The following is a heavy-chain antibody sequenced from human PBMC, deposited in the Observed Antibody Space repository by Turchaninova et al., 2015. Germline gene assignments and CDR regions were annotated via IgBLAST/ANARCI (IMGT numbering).Heavy chain of an antibody. CDR3: ARVHTAMVRFWPALVNWFDP. Sequence: QVQLQQWGAGLLKPSETLSLTCAVYGGSFSGYYWSWIRKPPGKGLEWIGAINLSGSTNHKPSLQARVTLYQDPTQQLVALMLCSVTAEETAVYYCARVHTAMVRFWPALVNWFDPWGQGTLVTVSS. CDR1: GGSFSGYY. D-gene: IGHD5-18*01. V-gene: IGHV4-34*01. CDR2: INLSGST. J-gene: IGHJ5*02.